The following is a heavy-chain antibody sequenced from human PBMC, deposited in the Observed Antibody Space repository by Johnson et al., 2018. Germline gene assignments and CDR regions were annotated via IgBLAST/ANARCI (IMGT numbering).Heavy chain of an antibody. V-gene: IGHV3-21*01. CDR2: ISSSSSYI. D-gene: IGHD6-19*01. CDR1: GFTFSSYS. CDR3: ARVYSSGWPEYFQH. Sequence: EVQLLESGGGLVKPGGSLRLSCAASGFTFSSYSMNWVRQAPGKGLEWVSSISSSSSYIYYADSVKGRFTISRDNAKNSLYLQMNSLRAEDTAVYYCARVYSSGWPEYFQHWGQGTLVTVSS. J-gene: IGHJ1*01.